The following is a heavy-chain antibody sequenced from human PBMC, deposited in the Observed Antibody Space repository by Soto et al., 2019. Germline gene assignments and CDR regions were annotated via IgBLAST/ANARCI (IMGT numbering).Heavy chain of an antibody. CDR1: GFIFSSYG. CDR3: TREDEILTGFDY. CDR2: IWHDGSNK. Sequence: QVQLVESGGGVVQPGRSLRLSCAASGFIFSSYGMHWVRQAPGKGLEWVAAIWHDGSNKDYAHSVKGRFTISRDNSKNTVYLQMNSLRGEDTAMYYGTREDEILTGFDYWGQGTLVTVSS. D-gene: IGHD3-9*01. V-gene: IGHV3-33*01. J-gene: IGHJ4*02.